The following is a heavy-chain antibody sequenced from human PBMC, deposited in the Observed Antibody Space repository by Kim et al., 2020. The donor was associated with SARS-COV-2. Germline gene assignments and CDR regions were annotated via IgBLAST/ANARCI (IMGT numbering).Heavy chain of an antibody. D-gene: IGHD2-15*01. Sequence: TYYNPSLKSRVTISKDTSKNQFSLELRSVIAADTAVYYCARGTSFYSTTIWGQGTLVTVSS. CDR2: T. J-gene: IGHJ4*02. CDR3: ARGTSFYSTTI. V-gene: IGHV4-30-2*05.